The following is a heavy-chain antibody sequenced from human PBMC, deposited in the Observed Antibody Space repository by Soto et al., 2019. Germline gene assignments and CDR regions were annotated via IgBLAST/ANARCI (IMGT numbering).Heavy chain of an antibody. CDR2: ISSDGSST. V-gene: IGHV3-74*01. CDR3: ARGPRFNYFDY. Sequence: GGSLRLSCAASGFTFSSYWMHWVRQGPGKGLVWVSRISSDGSSTTYADSVKGRFTISRDNAKNTLYLQMNSLRAEDTALYFCARGPRFNYFDYWGQGTLVTVS. CDR1: GFTFSSYW. D-gene: IGHD3-16*01. J-gene: IGHJ4*02.